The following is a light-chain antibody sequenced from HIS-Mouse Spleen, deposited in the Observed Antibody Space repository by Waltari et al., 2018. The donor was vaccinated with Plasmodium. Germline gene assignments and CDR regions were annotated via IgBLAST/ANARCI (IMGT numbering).Light chain of an antibody. V-gene: IGLV3-25*03. CDR3: QSADSSGTYRV. CDR2: KDS. J-gene: IGLJ2*01. CDR1: ALPKQY. Sequence: SYELTQPPPVSVSPGQTARITCAGDALPKQYAYWYQQKPGQAPGLGIYKDSERPSGIPGRFAGSSSGTTVTLTISGVQAEDEADYYCQSADSSGTYRVFGGGTKLTVL.